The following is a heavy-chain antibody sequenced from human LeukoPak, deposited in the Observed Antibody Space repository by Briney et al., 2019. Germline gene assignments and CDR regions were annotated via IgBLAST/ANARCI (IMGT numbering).Heavy chain of an antibody. D-gene: IGHD5-24*01. CDR1: GFTFSDYY. V-gene: IGHV3-11*01. Sequence: PGGSLRLSCAASGFTFSDYYMSWIRQSPGKGLEWVSYIGNSGNPIFYADSVKGRFTNSRDNAKNSLYLQMNSLRVEDTAVYYCARGDGYGMDVWGQGTTVTVSS. CDR2: IGNSGNPI. J-gene: IGHJ6*02. CDR3: ARGDGYGMDV.